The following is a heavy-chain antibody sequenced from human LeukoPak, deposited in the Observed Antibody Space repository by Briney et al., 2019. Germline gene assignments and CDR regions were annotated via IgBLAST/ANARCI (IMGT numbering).Heavy chain of an antibody. V-gene: IGHV3-30-3*01. D-gene: IGHD3-10*01. CDR2: LKYDGSDK. J-gene: IGHJ4*02. CDR1: GFTFRNYA. Sequence: GGSLRLSCAASGFTFRNYAMHWVRQAPGKGLEWVATLKYDGSDKDYADSVKGRFTISRDNSKNTLYLQMNGLRAEDTAVYFCARDLAESYLFDYWGQGTLVTVSS. CDR3: ARDLAESYLFDY.